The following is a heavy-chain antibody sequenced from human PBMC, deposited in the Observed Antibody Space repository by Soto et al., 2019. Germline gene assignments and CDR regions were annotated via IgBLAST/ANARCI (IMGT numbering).Heavy chain of an antibody. V-gene: IGHV3-48*02. J-gene: IGHJ4*02. CDR3: GRDVGIAAAGLKRDRFDY. CDR1: GFTFSSYS. Sequence: GGSLRLSCAASGFTFSSYSMNWVRQAPGKGLEWVSYISSSSSTIYYADSVKGRFTISRDKAKNSLYLQMNSLRDEDTAVYYCGRDVGIAAAGLKRDRFDYWGQGTLVTVSS. CDR2: ISSSSSTI. D-gene: IGHD6-13*01.